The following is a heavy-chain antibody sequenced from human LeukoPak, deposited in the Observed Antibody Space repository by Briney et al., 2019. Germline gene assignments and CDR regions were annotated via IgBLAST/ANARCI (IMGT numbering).Heavy chain of an antibody. V-gene: IGHV1-46*01. J-gene: IGHJ3*02. CDR1: LYTFTRYF. Sequence: ASVKDSCKASLYTFTRYFIHSVRQAPGRGVGWMGIINPSGGSTSYAQRFQRRVTMTRSMSTSTVLKELSSLRSEETAVYFCARSGPGSCGGAFDIWGQGTLVTVSS. D-gene: IGHD1-26*01. CDR2: INPSGGST. CDR3: ARSGPGSCGGAFDI.